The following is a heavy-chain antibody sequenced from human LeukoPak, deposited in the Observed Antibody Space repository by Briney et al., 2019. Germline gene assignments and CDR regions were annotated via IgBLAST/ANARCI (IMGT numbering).Heavy chain of an antibody. CDR1: GYTFTSYA. V-gene: IGHV1-3*01. J-gene: IGHJ4*02. CDR3: ARGGVPPYPPITMVRGVQNNFDY. Sequence: GASVKVSCKASGYTFTSYAMHWVRQAPGQRLEWMGWINAGNGNTKYSQKFQGRVTITRDTSASTAYMELSSLRSEDTAVYYCARGGVPPYPPITMVRGVQNNFDYWGQGTLVTVSS. D-gene: IGHD3-10*01. CDR2: INAGNGNT.